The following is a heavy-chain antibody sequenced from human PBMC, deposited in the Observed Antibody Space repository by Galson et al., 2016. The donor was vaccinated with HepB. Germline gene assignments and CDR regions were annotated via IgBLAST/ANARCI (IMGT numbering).Heavy chain of an antibody. J-gene: IGHJ3*01. CDR3: ARAGDYDISPNPGAFDV. Sequence: SVKVSCKASGDTFTKYAIHWVRQAPGQRPEWMGWINAGNGKIQYSQKLQGRVTITRDTSANTAYMELSSLRSEDTAVYHCARAGDYDISPNPGAFDVWGPGTMVTVSS. CDR1: GDTFTKYA. CDR2: INAGNGKI. D-gene: IGHD3-9*01. V-gene: IGHV1-3*01.